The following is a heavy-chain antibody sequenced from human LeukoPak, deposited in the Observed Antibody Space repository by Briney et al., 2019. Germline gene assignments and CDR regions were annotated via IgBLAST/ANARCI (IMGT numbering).Heavy chain of an antibody. J-gene: IGHJ2*01. D-gene: IGHD3-16*01. CDR2: IYYSGNT. V-gene: IGHV4-39*02. Sequence: ASETLSLTCTVSGGSISSSSYYWGWIRQPPGKGLVWIGSIYYSGNTYYNPSLKSRITISVDTSKNHFSLKLTSVTAADTAVYYCARLKLGAYFDLWGRGTLVTVSS. CDR3: ARLKLGAYFDL. CDR1: GGSISSSSYY.